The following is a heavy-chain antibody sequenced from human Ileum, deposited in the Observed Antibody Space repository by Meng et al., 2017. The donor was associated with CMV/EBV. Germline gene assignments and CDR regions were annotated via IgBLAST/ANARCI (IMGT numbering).Heavy chain of an antibody. J-gene: IGHJ5*02. CDR2: MNPNSGNT. D-gene: IGHD2-2*02. CDR3: ARGGFYGRRYCSSTSCYTWFDP. Sequence: ASVKVSCKASGYTFTSYDINWVRQATGQGLEWMGWMNPNSGNTGYAQKFQGRVTMTRNTSISTAYMELSSLRSEDTAVYYCARGGFYGRRYCSSTSCYTWFDPWGQGTLVT. V-gene: IGHV1-8*01. CDR1: GYTFTSYD.